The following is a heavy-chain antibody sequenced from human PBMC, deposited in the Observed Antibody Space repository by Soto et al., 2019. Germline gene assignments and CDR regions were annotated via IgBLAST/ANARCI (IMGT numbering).Heavy chain of an antibody. D-gene: IGHD4-17*01. V-gene: IGHV3-30*18. CDR2: ISYDGSNK. CDR3: AKTFDYGDSARDY. J-gene: IGHJ4*02. Sequence: QVQLVESGGGVVQPGRSLRLSCAASGFTFSSYGMHWVRQAPGKGLEWVAVISYDGSNKYYADSVKGRFTISRDNSKNTLYLQMNSLRAEDTAVYYCAKTFDYGDSARDYWGQGTLVTVSS. CDR1: GFTFSSYG.